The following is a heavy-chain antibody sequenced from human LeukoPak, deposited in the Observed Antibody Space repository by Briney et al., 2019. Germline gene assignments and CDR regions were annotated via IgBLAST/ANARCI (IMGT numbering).Heavy chain of an antibody. V-gene: IGHV3-23*01. CDR3: AKDLELAPFDY. CDR1: GFTFSSFS. CDR2: ISGSGHST. Sequence: GGSLRLSCAASGFTFSSFSMSWVRQAPGKGLEWVSAISGSGHSTYYSDSVKGRFTVSRDNSKNTVYLQMNSLRAEDTAVYYCAKDLELAPFDYWGQGTLVTVSP. J-gene: IGHJ4*02. D-gene: IGHD1-26*01.